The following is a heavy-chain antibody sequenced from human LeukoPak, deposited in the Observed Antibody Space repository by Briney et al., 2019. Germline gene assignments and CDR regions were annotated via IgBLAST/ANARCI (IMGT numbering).Heavy chain of an antibody. Sequence: GGSLRLSCAASGFTFGSYAMSWVRQPPGKGLGWVSPISGSGGSTYYADSVKGRFTISRDNSKNTLYLQMNSLRAEDTAVYYCAKEVVVPAAMPYFDYWGQGTLVTVSS. J-gene: IGHJ4*02. CDR2: ISGSGGST. V-gene: IGHV3-23*01. CDR1: GFTFGSYA. CDR3: AKEVVVPAAMPYFDY. D-gene: IGHD2-2*01.